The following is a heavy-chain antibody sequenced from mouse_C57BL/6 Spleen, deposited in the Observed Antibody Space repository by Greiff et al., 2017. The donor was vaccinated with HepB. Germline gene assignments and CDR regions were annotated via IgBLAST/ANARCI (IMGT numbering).Heavy chain of an antibody. Sequence: QVQLQQPGAELVKPGASVKLSCKASGYTFTSYWMHWVKQRPGQGLEWIGMIHPNSGSTNYNEKFKSKATLTVDKSSSTAYMQLSSLTSKDSAVYYCARSVDGYYVSLDYWGQGTTLTVSS. D-gene: IGHD2-3*01. V-gene: IGHV1-64*01. CDR2: IHPNSGST. CDR1: GYTFTSYW. CDR3: ARSVDGYYVSLDY. J-gene: IGHJ2*01.